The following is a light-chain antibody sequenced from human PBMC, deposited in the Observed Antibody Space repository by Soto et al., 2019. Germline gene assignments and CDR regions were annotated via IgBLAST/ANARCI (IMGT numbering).Light chain of an antibody. Sequence: EIVLTQSPATRSLSPGELATLSCRASQSVSSYLGWYQQKPGQAPRLLIYDASNRATGIPPRFSGSGSGTDFTLTISSLEPEDFAVYYCQQRSSWTFGQGTKVEIK. CDR3: QQRSSWT. J-gene: IGKJ1*01. CDR1: QSVSSY. CDR2: DAS. V-gene: IGKV3-11*01.